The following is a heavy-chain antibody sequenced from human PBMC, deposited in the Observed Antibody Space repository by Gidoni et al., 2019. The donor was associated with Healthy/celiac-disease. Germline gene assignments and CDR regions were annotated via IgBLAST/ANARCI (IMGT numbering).Heavy chain of an antibody. CDR3: ARDRYDSSGYYPYNWFDP. CDR2: ISSSSSYI. D-gene: IGHD3-22*01. V-gene: IGHV3-21*01. J-gene: IGHJ5*02. CDR1: RFTFSSSS. Sequence: EVQLVESGGGLVKPGGSLRLSCAASRFTFSSSSRNWVRQAPGKGLEWVSSISSSSSYIDYADSVKGRFTISRDNAKKSLYLQMNSLRAEDTAVYYCARDRYDSSGYYPYNWFDPWGQGTLVTVSS.